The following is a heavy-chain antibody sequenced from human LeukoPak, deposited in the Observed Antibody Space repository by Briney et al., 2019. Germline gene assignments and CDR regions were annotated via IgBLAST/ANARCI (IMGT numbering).Heavy chain of an antibody. D-gene: IGHD1-7*01. CDR3: ARMYNWNYFHYFDY. CDR2: IKQDGSEK. CDR1: GFTFSSYW. J-gene: IGHJ4*02. V-gene: IGHV3-7*01. Sequence: PGGSLRLSCAASGFTFSSYWMSWVRQAPGKGLEWVANIKQDGSEKYYVDSVKGRFTISRDNAKNSLYLQMNSLRAEDTAVYYCARMYNWNYFHYFDYWGQGTLVTVS.